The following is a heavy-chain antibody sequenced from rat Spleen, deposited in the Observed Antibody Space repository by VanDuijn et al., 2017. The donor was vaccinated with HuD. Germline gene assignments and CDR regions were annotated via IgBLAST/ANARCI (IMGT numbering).Heavy chain of an antibody. CDR2: ISTSGGST. CDR3: ARVGEASY. Sequence: EVQLVESGGGLVQPGRSLKLSCAASGFTFSDHNMAWVRQAPMKGLEWVASISTSGGSTYYRDSVKGRFTISRDNAKSTLYLQMNSLQTEDTATYYCARVGEASYWGQGVMVTVSS. D-gene: IGHD1-11*01. CDR1: GFTFSDHN. J-gene: IGHJ2*01. V-gene: IGHV5-25*01.